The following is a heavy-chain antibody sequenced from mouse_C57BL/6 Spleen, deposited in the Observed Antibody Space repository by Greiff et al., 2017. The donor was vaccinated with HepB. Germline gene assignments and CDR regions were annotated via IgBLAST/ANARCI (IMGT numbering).Heavy chain of an antibody. Sequence: QVQLKESGPELVKPGASVKLSCKASGYTFTSYDINWVKQRPGQGLEWIGWIYPRDGSTKYNEKFKGKATFTVDTSSSTAYMELHSLTSEDSAVYFCARGGDSSGHPFAYWGQGTLVTVSA. CDR1: GYTFTSYD. D-gene: IGHD3-2*02. V-gene: IGHV1-85*01. CDR3: ARGGDSSGHPFAY. J-gene: IGHJ3*01. CDR2: IYPRDGST.